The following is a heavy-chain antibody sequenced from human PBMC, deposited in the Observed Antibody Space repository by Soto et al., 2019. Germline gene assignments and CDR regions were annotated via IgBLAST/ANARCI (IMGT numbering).Heavy chain of an antibody. CDR3: ARDSYSNYVYYYYGMDV. Sequence: QVQLVQSGAEVKKPGSSVKVSCKASGGTFSSYAISWVRQAPGQGLEWMGGTIPIFGTANYAQKFQGRVTITADKSTSTAYMELSSLRSEDTAVYYCARDSYSNYVYYYYGMDVWGQGTTVTVSS. CDR1: GGTFSSYA. D-gene: IGHD4-4*01. V-gene: IGHV1-69*06. CDR2: TIPIFGTA. J-gene: IGHJ6*02.